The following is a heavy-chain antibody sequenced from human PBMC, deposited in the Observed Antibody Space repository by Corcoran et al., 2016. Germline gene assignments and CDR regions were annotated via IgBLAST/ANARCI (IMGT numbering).Heavy chain of an antibody. CDR2: ISYDEKNK. V-gene: IGHV3-30*18. D-gene: IGHD1-26*01. Sequence: QVQLVESGVGVVQPGRSLRLSCAVSGFTFSTYGMHWVRQAPGKGLEWVAVISYDEKNKYYADSVKGRFTISRDSPKNTVYLQMNSLRAEDTAVYYCAKAKTQWGSSGREKDAFDIWGQGTMVTVSS. J-gene: IGHJ3*02. CDR1: GFTFSTYG. CDR3: AKAKTQWGSSGREKDAFDI.